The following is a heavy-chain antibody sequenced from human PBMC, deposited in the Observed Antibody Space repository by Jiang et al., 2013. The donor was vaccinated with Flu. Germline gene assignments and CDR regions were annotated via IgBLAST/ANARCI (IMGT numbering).Heavy chain of an antibody. CDR1: GFTFTRSA. Sequence: SGAEVKKPGTSVKVSCKASGFTFTRSAMQWVRQTRGQRLEWIGWIVVGSGNTYYAQKFQERVTISRDMSTSTAYMELSSLRSEDTAVYYCAAEGFDYWGQGTLVTVSS. CDR2: IVVGSGNT. CDR3: AAEGFDY. J-gene: IGHJ4*02. V-gene: IGHV1-58*02.